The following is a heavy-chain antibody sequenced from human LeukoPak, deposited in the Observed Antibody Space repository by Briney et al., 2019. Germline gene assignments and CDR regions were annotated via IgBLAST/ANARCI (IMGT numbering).Heavy chain of an antibody. V-gene: IGHV4-59*12. Sequence: SETLSLTCTVSGGSISGYYWSWIRQPPGKGLEWIGYIYYSGSTNYNPSLKSRVTISVDTSKNQFSLKLSSVTAADTAVYYCARCTYYYDSSGCTTFDYWGRGTLVTVSS. CDR3: ARCTYYYDSSGCTTFDY. CDR2: IYYSGST. J-gene: IGHJ4*02. D-gene: IGHD3-22*01. CDR1: GGSISGYY.